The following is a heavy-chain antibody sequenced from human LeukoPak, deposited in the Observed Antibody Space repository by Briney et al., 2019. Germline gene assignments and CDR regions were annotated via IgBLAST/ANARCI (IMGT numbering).Heavy chain of an antibody. D-gene: IGHD3-10*01. Sequence: GGSLRLSCAASGFTFSSYAMSWVRQAPGKGLEWVSAISGSGDSTYYADSVKGRFTISRDNSKNSLYLQMNSLRAEDTAVYYCAKALVGVLRNCFDYWGQGTLVTVSS. CDR2: ISGSGDST. CDR1: GFTFSSYA. CDR3: AKALVGVLRNCFDY. V-gene: IGHV3-23*01. J-gene: IGHJ4*02.